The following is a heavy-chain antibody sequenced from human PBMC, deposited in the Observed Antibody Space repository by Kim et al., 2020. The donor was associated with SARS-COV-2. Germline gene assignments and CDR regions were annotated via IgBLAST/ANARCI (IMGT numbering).Heavy chain of an antibody. CDR2: IYYSGST. D-gene: IGHD3-10*01. J-gene: IGHJ4*02. Sequence: SETLSLTCTVSGGSISSSSYYWGWIRQPPGKGLEWIGSIYYSGSTYYNPSLKSRVTISVDTSKNQFSLKLSSVTAADTAVYYCARLRLWFGEFYYWGQGT. CDR3: ARLRLWFGEFYY. V-gene: IGHV4-39*01. CDR1: GGSISSSSYY.